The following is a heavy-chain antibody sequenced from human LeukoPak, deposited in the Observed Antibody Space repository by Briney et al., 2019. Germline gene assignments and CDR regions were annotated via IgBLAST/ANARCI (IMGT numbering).Heavy chain of an antibody. CDR3: ARSRGNYDILTGSMDYYYYGMDV. Sequence: GGSLRLSCAASGFTFSSYAMSWVRQAPGKGLEWVSAISGSGGSTYYADSVKGRFTISRDNSKNTLYLQMNSLRAEDTAVYYCARSRGNYDILTGSMDYYYYGMDVWGKGTTVTVSS. CDR2: ISGSGGST. J-gene: IGHJ6*04. CDR1: GFTFSSYA. V-gene: IGHV3-23*01. D-gene: IGHD3-9*01.